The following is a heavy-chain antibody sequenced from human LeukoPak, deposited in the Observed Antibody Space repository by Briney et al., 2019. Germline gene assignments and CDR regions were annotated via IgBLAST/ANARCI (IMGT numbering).Heavy chain of an antibody. CDR3: ARGRPPIAVAGTEPDAFDI. Sequence: GGSLRLSCAASGFTFGSYSMNWVRQAPGKGLEWVSSISSSSSYIYYADSVKGRFTISRDNAKNSLYLQMNSLRAEDTAVYYCARGRPPIAVAGTEPDAFDIWGQGTMVTVSS. CDR2: ISSSSSYI. V-gene: IGHV3-21*01. J-gene: IGHJ3*02. D-gene: IGHD6-19*01. CDR1: GFTFGSYS.